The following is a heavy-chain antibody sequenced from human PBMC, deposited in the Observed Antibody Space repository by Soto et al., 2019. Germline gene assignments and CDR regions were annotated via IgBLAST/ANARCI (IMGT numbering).Heavy chain of an antibody. J-gene: IGHJ4*02. CDR1: GITFSIYA. D-gene: IGHD4-4*01. CDR3: AKGWAFSNYYFDY. Sequence: GGSLRLSCAASGITFSIYAMSWVRQAPGKGLEWVSAISGSGGMTYYADSVKGRFTISRDNSRNTLYLQMSSLRADDTAVYYCAKGWAFSNYYFDYWGQGTLVTVSS. CDR2: ISGSGGMT. V-gene: IGHV3-23*01.